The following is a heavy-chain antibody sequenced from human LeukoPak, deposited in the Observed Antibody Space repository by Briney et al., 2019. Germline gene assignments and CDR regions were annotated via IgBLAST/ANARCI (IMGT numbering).Heavy chain of an antibody. CDR1: GFTFSTYS. CDR2: IKSDSSTI. D-gene: IGHD5-24*01. CDR3: ARDIRDGSDS. V-gene: IGHV3-48*01. Sequence: GGSLRLSCAASGFTFSTYSMNWVRQAPGKGLEWVSYIKSDSSTIYYADSVKGRFTIARDNAKNSLYLQMNSLRAEDTAVYYCARDIRDGSDSWGQGTLVTVSS. J-gene: IGHJ5*01.